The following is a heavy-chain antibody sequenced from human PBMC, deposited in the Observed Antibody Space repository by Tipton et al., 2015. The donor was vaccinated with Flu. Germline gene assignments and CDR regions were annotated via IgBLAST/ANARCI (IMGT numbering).Heavy chain of an antibody. CDR2: IYHSGST. J-gene: IGHJ6*02. D-gene: IGHD6-13*01. CDR1: GYSISSGYY. Sequence: TLSLTCTVSGYSISSGYYWGWIRQPPGKGLEWIGSIYHSGSTYYNPSLKSRVTISVDTSKNQFSLKLSSVTAADTAVYYCARDKAAGVWVQGTTVTVSS. V-gene: IGHV4-38-2*02. CDR3: ARDKAAGV.